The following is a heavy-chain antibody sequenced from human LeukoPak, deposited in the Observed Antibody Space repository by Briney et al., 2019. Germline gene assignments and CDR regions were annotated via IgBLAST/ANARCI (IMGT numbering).Heavy chain of an antibody. D-gene: IGHD3-10*01. CDR2: ISGSGGST. CDR3: AKVTSSVVRGVIIRPIDY. V-gene: IGHV3-23*01. CDR1: GFTFSSYG. Sequence: GGSLRLSCAASGFTFSSYGMSWVRQAPGKGLEWVSAISGSGGSTYYADSVKGRFTISRDNSKNTLYLQMNSLRAEDTAVYYCAKVTSSVVRGVIIRPIDYWGQGTLVTVSS. J-gene: IGHJ4*02.